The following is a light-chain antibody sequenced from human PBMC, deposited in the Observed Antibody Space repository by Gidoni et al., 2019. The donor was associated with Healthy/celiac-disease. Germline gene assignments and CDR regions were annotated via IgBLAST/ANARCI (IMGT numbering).Light chain of an antibody. J-gene: IGLJ2*01. Sequence: SELTQPPSVSVSPGQTASITCSGDKLGDKYACWYQQKPGQSPVLVIYQDSKRPSGIPERFSGSNSGNTATLTISGTQAMDEADYYCQAWDSSTVVFGGGTKLTVL. V-gene: IGLV3-1*01. CDR2: QDS. CDR1: KLGDKY. CDR3: QAWDSSTVV.